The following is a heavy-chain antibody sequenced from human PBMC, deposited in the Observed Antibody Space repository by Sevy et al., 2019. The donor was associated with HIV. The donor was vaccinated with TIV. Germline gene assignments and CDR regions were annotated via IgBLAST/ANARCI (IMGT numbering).Heavy chain of an antibody. D-gene: IGHD6-19*01. CDR3: ARDGTIAVAGTLYFDF. J-gene: IGHJ4*02. V-gene: IGHV4-34*01. CDR2: INHSGST. CDR1: GGSFSGYY. Sequence: SETLSLTCAVYGGSFSGYYWSWIRQPPGKGLEWIGEINHSGSTNYNPSRKSRVTISVDTSKNQFSLKLSSVTAADTAVYYCARDGTIAVAGTLYFDFWGQGTLVTVSS.